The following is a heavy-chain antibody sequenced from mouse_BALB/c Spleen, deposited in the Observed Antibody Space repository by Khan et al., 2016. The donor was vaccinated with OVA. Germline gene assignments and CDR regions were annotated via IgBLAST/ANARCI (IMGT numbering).Heavy chain of an antibody. Sequence: QVQLKQSGAELVRPGASVKLSCKTSGYIFTSYWIHWVKQRSGQGLEWIARIYPGTDNTYYNEKITDKATLNADKYSSTAYMQLSSLKSETSTVFACASDEALYYLDYWGQGTTLTVSS. CDR3: ASDEALYYLDY. V-gene: IGHV1-76*01. CDR2: IYPGTDNT. D-gene: IGHD2-3*01. J-gene: IGHJ2*01. CDR1: GYIFTSYW.